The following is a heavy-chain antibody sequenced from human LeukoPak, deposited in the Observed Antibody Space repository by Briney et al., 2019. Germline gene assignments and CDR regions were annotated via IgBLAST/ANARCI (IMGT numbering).Heavy chain of an antibody. CDR3: AKDRTRGFY. D-gene: IGHD2-8*01. CDR2: IKEDGSEK. Sequence: GGSLRLSCAASGFTFSSYWMSWVRQAPGKGLEWVANIKEDGSEKYCVDSVKGRFTISRDNAKNSLYLQMNSLRAEDTAVYYCAKDRTRGFYWGQGTLVTVSS. V-gene: IGHV3-7*01. CDR1: GFTFSSYW. J-gene: IGHJ4*02.